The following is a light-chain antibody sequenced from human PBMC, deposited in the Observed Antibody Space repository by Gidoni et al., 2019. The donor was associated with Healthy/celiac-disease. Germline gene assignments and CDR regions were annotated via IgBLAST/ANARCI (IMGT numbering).Light chain of an antibody. CDR3: QQYYSTPCT. Sequence: DIVRTQSLDSLAVSLGERATVKCKASQSVLYSSNNKNYLAWYQQKPGQPPKLLIYGASTRESGVPDRFSGSGSGTDFTLTISSLQAEDVAVYYCQQYYSTPCTFGQGTKVEIK. CDR2: GAS. V-gene: IGKV4-1*01. CDR1: QSVLYSSNNKNY. J-gene: IGKJ1*01.